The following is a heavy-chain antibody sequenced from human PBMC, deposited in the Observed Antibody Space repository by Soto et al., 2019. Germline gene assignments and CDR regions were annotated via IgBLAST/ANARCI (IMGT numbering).Heavy chain of an antibody. J-gene: IGHJ6*02. Sequence: ASVKVSCKASGYTFTSYDINWVRQATGQGLEWMGWMNPNSGNTGYAQKFQGRVTMTRNTSISTAYMELSSLRSEDTAVYYCASYKAVVPAAMRGYYYGMDVWGQGTTVTVSS. CDR1: GYTFTSYD. CDR2: MNPNSGNT. D-gene: IGHD2-2*01. V-gene: IGHV1-8*01. CDR3: ASYKAVVPAAMRGYYYGMDV.